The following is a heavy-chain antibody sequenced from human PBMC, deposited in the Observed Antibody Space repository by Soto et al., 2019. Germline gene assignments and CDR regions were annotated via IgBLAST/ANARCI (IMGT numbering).Heavy chain of an antibody. CDR2: ISGSGGST. J-gene: IGHJ4*02. CDR1: GFTLSSYA. Sequence: GGALRLSCAASGFTLSSYAMSWVRQAPGKGLEWVSAISGSGGSTYYADSVKGRFTISRDNSKNTLYLQMNSLRAEDTAVYYCAKNRPEDGYNPGYWGQGTLVTVSS. D-gene: IGHD5-12*01. V-gene: IGHV3-23*01. CDR3: AKNRPEDGYNPGY.